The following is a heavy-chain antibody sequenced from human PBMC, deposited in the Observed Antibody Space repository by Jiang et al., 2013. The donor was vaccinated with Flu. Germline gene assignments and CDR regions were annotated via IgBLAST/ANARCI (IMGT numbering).Heavy chain of an antibody. V-gene: IGHV3-23*01. J-gene: IGHJ4*02. D-gene: IGHD3-22*01. CDR1: GFTFRTYA. Sequence: RLSCAASGFTFRTYAMNWVARLREGLEWVSGISSTGGTTYYADSVKGRFTISRDNSKSTLYLQMRSLRADDTAVYYCAKGEKAYDSSAPADYWGQGTLVTVSS. CDR2: ISSTGGTT. CDR3: AKGEKAYDSSAPADY.